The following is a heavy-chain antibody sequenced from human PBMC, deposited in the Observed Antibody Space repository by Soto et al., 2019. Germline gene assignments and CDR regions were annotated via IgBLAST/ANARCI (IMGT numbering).Heavy chain of an antibody. Sequence: LRLSCAASGFTFSSYVMHWVRQAPVKGLEWVAVISYDGSNKHYADSVKGRFTISRDNSKNTLYLQMNSLRAEDTAVYYCAKDQEEYCSSTSCSYYYYYGMDVWGQGTTVTVSS. V-gene: IGHV3-30*18. CDR2: ISYDGSNK. CDR3: AKDQEEYCSSTSCSYYYYYGMDV. J-gene: IGHJ6*02. CDR1: GFTFSSYV. D-gene: IGHD2-2*01.